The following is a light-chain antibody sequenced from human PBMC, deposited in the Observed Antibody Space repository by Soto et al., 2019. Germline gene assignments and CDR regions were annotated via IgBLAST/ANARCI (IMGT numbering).Light chain of an antibody. J-gene: IGLJ3*02. CDR1: ASDIGNYNY. CDR3: SSYTTSPSPQWV. CDR2: GVS. V-gene: IGLV2-14*01. Sequence: QSALTQPASVSGSPGQSITISCTGTASDIGNYNYVSWYQVHPGKAPKLLIYGVSNRPSGVSNRFSGSKSGNAASLTISGLQDEDEADYYCSSYTTSPSPQWVFAGVTKVTVL.